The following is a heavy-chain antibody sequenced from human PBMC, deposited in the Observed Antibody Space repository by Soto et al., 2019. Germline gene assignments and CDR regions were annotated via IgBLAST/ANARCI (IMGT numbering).Heavy chain of an antibody. CDR3: ATSIGALNEY. V-gene: IGHV3-23*01. CDR2: ITESGDGT. D-gene: IGHD3-16*01. CDR1: GFTFSSSA. J-gene: IGHJ4*02. Sequence: GGSLRLSCLTSGFTFSSSAMTWVRQAPGKGLDWVSAITESGDGTFYADSVKGRFTISRDNSKNTLFLQMNSLTIEDTALYYCATSIGALNEYWGQGILVTVSS.